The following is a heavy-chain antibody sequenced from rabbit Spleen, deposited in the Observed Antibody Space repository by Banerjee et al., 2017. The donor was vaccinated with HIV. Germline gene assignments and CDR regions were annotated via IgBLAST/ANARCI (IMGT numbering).Heavy chain of an antibody. J-gene: IGHJ6*01. Sequence: QSLEESGGGLVKPGGTLTLTCKASGIDFSSSYYMCWVRQPPGKGLEWVACAYPGSSGTTYYASWAKGRFTISKTSSTTVTLQMTSLTAADTATYFCARDTGTSFSSYGMDLWGQGTLVTVS. V-gene: IGHV1S40*01. D-gene: IGHD8-1*01. CDR2: AYPGSSGTT. CDR1: GIDFSSSYY. CDR3: ARDTGTSFSSYGMDL.